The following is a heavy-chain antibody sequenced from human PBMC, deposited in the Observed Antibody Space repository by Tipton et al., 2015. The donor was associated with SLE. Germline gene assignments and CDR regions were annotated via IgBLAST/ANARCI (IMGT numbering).Heavy chain of an antibody. D-gene: IGHD2-2*01. CDR1: GYTFTSYG. J-gene: IGHJ4*02. CDR2: ISAYNGNT. CDR3: ARARWGVVVPAAPDY. V-gene: IGHV1-18*01. Sequence: QLVQSGAEVKKPGASVKVSCKASGYTFTSYGISWVRQAPGQGLEWMGWISAYNGNTNYAQKLQGRVTMTTGASTSTACMELRSLRSDDTAVYYCARARWGVVVPAAPDYWGQGTLVTVSS.